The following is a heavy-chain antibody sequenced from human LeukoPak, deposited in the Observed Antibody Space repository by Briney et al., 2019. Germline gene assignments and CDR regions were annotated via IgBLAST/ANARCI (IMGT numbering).Heavy chain of an antibody. D-gene: IGHD3-10*01. CDR2: INPNSGGT. J-gene: IGHJ5*02. Sequence: ASVRVSCKASGYTFTGYYIHWVRQAPGQGLECVGWINPNSGGTSYAQKFQGRVTMTRDTSISTAYMELSRLRSDDTAVYNCARGGSGSYFSWLDPWGQGTLVTVSS. CDR1: GYTFTGYY. CDR3: ARGGSGSYFSWLDP. V-gene: IGHV1-2*02.